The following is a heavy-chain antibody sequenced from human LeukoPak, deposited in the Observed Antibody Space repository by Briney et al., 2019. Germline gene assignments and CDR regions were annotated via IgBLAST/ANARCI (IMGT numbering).Heavy chain of an antibody. CDR3: ARLAVAGLWHLDY. CDR2: IYYSGST. D-gene: IGHD6-19*01. V-gene: IGHV4-39*01. Sequence: PSETLSLTCTVSGGSISSSSYCWGWIRQPPGKGLEWIGSIYYSGSTYYNPSLKSRVTISVDTSKNQFSLKLSSVTAADTAVYYCARLAVAGLWHLDYWGQGTLVTVSS. CDR1: GGSISSSSYC. J-gene: IGHJ4*02.